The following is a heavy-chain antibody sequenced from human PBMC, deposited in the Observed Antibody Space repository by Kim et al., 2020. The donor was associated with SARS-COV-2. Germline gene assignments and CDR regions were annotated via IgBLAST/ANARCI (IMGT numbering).Heavy chain of an antibody. Sequence: AASVKGRFIISRDDSKRIAYLQMNSLKTEDTGVYYCSSVFALITRSDNFDYWGQGTLVTVSS. D-gene: IGHD3-16*01. CDR3: SSVFALITRSDNFDY. V-gene: IGHV3-49*02. J-gene: IGHJ4*02.